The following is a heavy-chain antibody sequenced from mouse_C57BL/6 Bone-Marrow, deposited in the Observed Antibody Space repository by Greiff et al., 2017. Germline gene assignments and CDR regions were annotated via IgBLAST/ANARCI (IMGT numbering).Heavy chain of an antibody. CDR2: INPGSGGP. Sequence: QVQLKESGAELVRPGTSVKVSCKASGYAFTNYLIEWVKQRPGQGLEWIGVINPGSGGPNYNEKFKGKATLTADKSSSTAYMQLSSLTSEDSAVYFCARREGTYYYGSSPFAYWGQGTLVTVSA. V-gene: IGHV1-54*01. D-gene: IGHD1-1*01. CDR1: GYAFTNYL. J-gene: IGHJ3*01. CDR3: ARREGTYYYGSSPFAY.